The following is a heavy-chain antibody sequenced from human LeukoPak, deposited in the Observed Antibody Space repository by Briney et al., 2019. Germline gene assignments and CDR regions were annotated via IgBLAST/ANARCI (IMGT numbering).Heavy chain of an antibody. V-gene: IGHV3-7*01. Sequence: GGSLRLSCAASGFTFSSYWMSWVRQAPGRGLEWVANIKQDGSEKYYVDSVKGRFTISRDNAKNSLYLQMDSLRAEDTAVYYCARGGSSSGFDPWGQGTLVTVSS. J-gene: IGHJ5*02. D-gene: IGHD2-15*01. CDR1: GFTFSSYW. CDR2: IKQDGSEK. CDR3: ARGGSSSGFDP.